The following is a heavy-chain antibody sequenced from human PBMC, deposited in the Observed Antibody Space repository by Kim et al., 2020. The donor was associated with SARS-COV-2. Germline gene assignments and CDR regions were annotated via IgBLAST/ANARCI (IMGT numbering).Heavy chain of an antibody. Sequence: KRRVTISVDTSKTQFSLKLSSVTAADTAVYYCARVICSSTSCYVHWFDPWGQGTLVTVSS. CDR3: ARVICSSTSCYVHWFDP. J-gene: IGHJ5*02. D-gene: IGHD2-2*01. V-gene: IGHV4-31*02.